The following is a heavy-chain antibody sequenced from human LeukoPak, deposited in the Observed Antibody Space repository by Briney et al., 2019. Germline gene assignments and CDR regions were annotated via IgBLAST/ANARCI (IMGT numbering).Heavy chain of an antibody. D-gene: IGHD3-10*01. CDR3: ARVVGNYYGSGSYRAYYFDY. J-gene: IGHJ4*02. CDR2: INPNSGGT. Sequence: ASVKVSCKASGYTFTGYYMHWVRQAPGQGLEWMGWINPNSGGTNYEQKFQGRVTMTRDTSIGTAYMELSRLRSDDTAVYYCARVVGNYYGSGSYRAYYFDYWGQGTLVTVSS. V-gene: IGHV1-2*02. CDR1: GYTFTGYY.